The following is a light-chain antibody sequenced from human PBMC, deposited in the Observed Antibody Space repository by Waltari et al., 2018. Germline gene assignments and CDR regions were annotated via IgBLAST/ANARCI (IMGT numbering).Light chain of an antibody. Sequence: QSILTQPTSVSGAPGQRVTISCTGSSSNIGAGHDVHWYQAFPGTAPKLLIYRNNNRPSGVPDRVSGSKSGSAASLAINGLQAEDEADYYCQSFDSNVRGGVVFGGGTKVTVL. J-gene: IGLJ3*02. CDR2: RNN. CDR1: SSNIGAGHD. CDR3: QSFDSNVRGGVV. V-gene: IGLV1-40*01.